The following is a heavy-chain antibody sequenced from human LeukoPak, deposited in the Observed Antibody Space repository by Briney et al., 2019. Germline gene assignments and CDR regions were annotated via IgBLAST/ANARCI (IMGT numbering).Heavy chain of an antibody. CDR2: SYHSGST. J-gene: IGHJ4*02. CDR3: ASLEQTYYYDSSGYYFDY. CDR1: GYSFGSGYY. Sequence: PSETLSLTCAVSGYSFGSGYYWGWIRHPPGKGLEWGGSSYHSGSTYYNQYLKRRVTISVATSKNQFSLKLSSVTAADTAVYYCASLEQTYYYDSSGYYFDYWGQGTLVTVSS. V-gene: IGHV4-38-2*01. D-gene: IGHD3-22*01.